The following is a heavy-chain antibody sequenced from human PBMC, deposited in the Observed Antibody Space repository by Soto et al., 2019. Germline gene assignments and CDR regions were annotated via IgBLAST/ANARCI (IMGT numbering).Heavy chain of an antibody. CDR2: ISAYNGNT. Sequence: ASVKVSCKASGYTFTSYGISWVRQAPGQGLEWMGWISAYNGNTNYAQKLQGRVTMTTDTSTSTAYMELRSLRSDDTAVYYCARLTPQLRFLEWLLPFDYWGQGTLVTVSS. CDR1: GYTFTSYG. V-gene: IGHV1-18*01. J-gene: IGHJ4*02. CDR3: ARLTPQLRFLEWLLPFDY. D-gene: IGHD3-3*01.